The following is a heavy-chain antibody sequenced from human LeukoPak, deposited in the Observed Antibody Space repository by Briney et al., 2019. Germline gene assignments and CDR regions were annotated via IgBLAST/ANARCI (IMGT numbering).Heavy chain of an antibody. CDR2: INHSGST. CDR1: GGSISSGGYY. CDR3: ARATYCSGDSCYSGIFDY. J-gene: IGHJ4*02. D-gene: IGHD2-15*01. V-gene: IGHV4-39*07. Sequence: SETLSLTCTVSGGSISSGGYYWSWIRQPPGKGLEWIGEINHSGSTNYNPSLKSRVTISVDTSKNQFSLKLSSVTAADTAVYYCARATYCSGDSCYSGIFDYWGQGTLVTVSS.